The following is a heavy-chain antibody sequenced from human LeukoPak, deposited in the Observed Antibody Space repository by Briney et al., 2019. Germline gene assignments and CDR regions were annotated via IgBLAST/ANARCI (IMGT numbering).Heavy chain of an antibody. Sequence: SETLSLTCTVSGGSVSSYYWSWIRQPPGKGLEWIGYIYYSGSTNYNPSLKSRVTISVDTSKNQFSLKLSSVTAADTAVYYCARVDDSSGYYYDYWGQGTLVTVSS. CDR2: IYYSGST. CDR1: GGSVSSYY. CDR3: ARVDDSSGYYYDY. D-gene: IGHD3-22*01. V-gene: IGHV4-59*02. J-gene: IGHJ4*02.